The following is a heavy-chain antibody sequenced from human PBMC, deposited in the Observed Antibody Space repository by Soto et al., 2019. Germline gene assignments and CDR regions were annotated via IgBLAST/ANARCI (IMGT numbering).Heavy chain of an antibody. CDR3: ARDLSRAITMIDLEIHY. V-gene: IGHV3-33*05. Sequence: QVQLVESGGGVVRPGESLRLSCAASGFTFSNYAIHWVRQAPGKGLELVAIISYDGSNKYYTDSVKGRFTISRDNPKNTAYLQMDSLRTEDTAVYYCARDLSRAITMIDLEIHYWGQGTLVCVSS. J-gene: IGHJ4*02. CDR1: GFTFSNYA. CDR2: ISYDGSNK. D-gene: IGHD3-22*01.